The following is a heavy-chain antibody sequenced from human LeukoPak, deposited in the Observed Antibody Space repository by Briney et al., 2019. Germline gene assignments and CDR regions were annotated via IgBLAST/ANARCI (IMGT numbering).Heavy chain of an antibody. CDR1: GGSFRGYY. D-gene: IGHD2-21*02. CDR2: INHSGST. CDR3: ARGHCGGDCYSGYYFDY. V-gene: IGHV4-34*01. J-gene: IGHJ4*02. Sequence: SETLSLTCAVYGGSFRGYYWSWIRQPPRKGLEWIGEINHSGSTNYNPSLKSRVTISVDTSKNQFSLKLSSVTAADTAVYYCARGHCGGDCYSGYYFDYWGQGTLVTASS.